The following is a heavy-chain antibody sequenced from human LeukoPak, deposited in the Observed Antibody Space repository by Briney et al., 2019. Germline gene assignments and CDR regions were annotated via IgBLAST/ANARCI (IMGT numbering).Heavy chain of an antibody. CDR2: IYYSGST. J-gene: IGHJ4*02. D-gene: IGHD3-10*01. CDR3: ARLLGSYGSGYFDH. Sequence: KASETLSLTCTVSGGSISSSSYYWGWIRQPPGKGLEWIGSIYYSGSTYYNPSLKSRVTISVDTSKNQFSLKLSSVTAADTAVYYCARLLGSYGSGYFDHWGQGTLVTVSS. CDR1: GGSISSSSYY. V-gene: IGHV4-39*01.